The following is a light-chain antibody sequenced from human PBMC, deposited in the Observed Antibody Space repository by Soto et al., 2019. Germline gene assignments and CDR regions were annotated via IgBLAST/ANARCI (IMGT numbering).Light chain of an antibody. J-gene: IGKJ1*01. V-gene: IGKV3-15*01. CDR2: GAS. CDR3: QQYNKWPLA. CDR1: QSVSSN. Sequence: IVMTQSPATLSVSPGERATLSCRASQSVSSNVAWYQQKPGQAPRLLISGASTRATGIPARFSGSGSGTEFTLTISSLQSEDFAVYYCQQYNKWPLAFGQGIKVEIK.